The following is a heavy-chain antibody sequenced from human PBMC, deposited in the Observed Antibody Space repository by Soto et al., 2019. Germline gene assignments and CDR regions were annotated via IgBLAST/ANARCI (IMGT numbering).Heavy chain of an antibody. J-gene: IGHJ6*02. CDR2: IIPIFGTA. V-gene: IGHV1-69*06. Sequence: SVKFSCKASGGTFSSYAISWVRQAPGQGLEWMGGIIPIFGTANYAQKFQGIVTITADKSTSTAYMELSSLRSEDTAVYYCARVEYYDFWSGVYYYYGMDVWGQGTTVSVSS. CDR1: GGTFSSYA. CDR3: ARVEYYDFWSGVYYYYGMDV. D-gene: IGHD3-3*01.